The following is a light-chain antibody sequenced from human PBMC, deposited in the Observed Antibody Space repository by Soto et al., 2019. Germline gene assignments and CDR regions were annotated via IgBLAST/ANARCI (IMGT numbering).Light chain of an antibody. V-gene: IGLV2-8*01. CDR1: SSDVGGYNY. CDR2: EVN. Sequence: QSALTQPPSASGSPVQSVAISCTGTSSDVGGYNYVAWYQQHPGKAPNLMIYEVNKRTSGVPDRFSGSKSGNTASLTVSGLQAEDEADYYCSSYAGSSNVFGTGTKVTVL. J-gene: IGLJ1*01. CDR3: SSYAGSSNV.